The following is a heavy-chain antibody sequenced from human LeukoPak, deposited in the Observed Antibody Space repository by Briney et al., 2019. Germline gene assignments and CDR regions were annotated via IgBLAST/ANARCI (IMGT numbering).Heavy chain of an antibody. CDR1: GGSSSGYY. CDR3: ARARSYSSSWVKWFDP. D-gene: IGHD6-13*01. V-gene: IGHV4-34*01. J-gene: IGHJ5*02. CDR2: INHSGST. Sequence: SETLSLTCAVYGGSSSGYYWSWIRQPPGKGLEWIGEINHSGSTNYNPSLKSRVTISVDTSKNQFSLKLSSVTATDTAVYYCARARSYSSSWVKWFDPWGQGTLVTVSS.